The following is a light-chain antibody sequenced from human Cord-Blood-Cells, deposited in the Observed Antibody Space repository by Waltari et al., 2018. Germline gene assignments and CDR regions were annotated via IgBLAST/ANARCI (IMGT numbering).Light chain of an antibody. CDR2: DAS. Sequence: IVLTQSPATLSLSPGERATLSCRASQSVSSSLAGYQQKPGQAPRLLIYDASNRATGIPARFSGSGSGTDFTLTISSLEPEDFAVYYCQQRSNWLPLTFGGGTKVEIK. CDR3: QQRSNWLPLT. CDR1: QSVSSS. V-gene: IGKV3-11*01. J-gene: IGKJ4*01.